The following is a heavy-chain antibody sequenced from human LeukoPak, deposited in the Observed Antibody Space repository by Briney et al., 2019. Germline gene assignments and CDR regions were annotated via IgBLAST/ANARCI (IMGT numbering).Heavy chain of an antibody. J-gene: IGHJ3*02. D-gene: IGHD5-24*01. Sequence: PGGSLRLSSAASGFTFTTYWMSWVRQAPGKGLEWVANINQDGSEKHYVDSVKGRFTISRDNAKNSMSVQMNSLRVEDTAVYYCARGFDGYYGFDIWGQGTMVTVSS. CDR3: ARGFDGYYGFDI. V-gene: IGHV3-7*05. CDR2: INQDGSEK. CDR1: GFTFTTYW.